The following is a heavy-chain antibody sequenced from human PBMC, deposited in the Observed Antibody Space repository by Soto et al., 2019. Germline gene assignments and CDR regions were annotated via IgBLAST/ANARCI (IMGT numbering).Heavy chain of an antibody. CDR2: INPHSDNT. J-gene: IGHJ3*02. Sequence: EASVKVSCKASGYIFTGYYMHWVRQATGQGLEWMGWINPHSDNTNYAQKFQGWVTMTRDTSSSTANMEVSRLTSDDTAVYYCARGRISGTTIERFNLQNDAFDIWGQGTMVTVSS. CDR1: GYIFTGYY. CDR3: ARGRISGTTIERFNLQNDAFDI. D-gene: IGHD1-20*01. V-gene: IGHV1-2*04.